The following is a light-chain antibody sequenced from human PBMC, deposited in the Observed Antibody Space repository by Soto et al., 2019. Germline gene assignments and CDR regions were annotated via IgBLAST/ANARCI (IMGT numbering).Light chain of an antibody. J-gene: IGLJ2*01. CDR1: SSDVGGYNY. Sequence: QSALTQPASVSGSPGQSITMSCTGTSSDVGGYNYVSWYQQHPGKAPKLMIYEVSNRPSGVSNRFSGSKSGNTASLTISGLQAEDEADYYCSSYTSSSTRVFGGGPKLTVL. V-gene: IGLV2-14*01. CDR2: EVS. CDR3: SSYTSSSTRV.